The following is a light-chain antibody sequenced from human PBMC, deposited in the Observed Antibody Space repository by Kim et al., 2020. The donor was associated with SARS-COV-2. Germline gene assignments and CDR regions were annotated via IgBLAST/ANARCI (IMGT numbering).Light chain of an antibody. CDR3: CSYAGSYTYV. V-gene: IGLV2-11*01. Sequence: GPPVTISGTGTSSDVGGNNYVSWYQQHPAKAPKLMIYDVSKRPSGVPDRFSGSKSGNTASLTISGLQAEDEADYYCCSYAGSYTYVFGTGTKVTVL. CDR1: SSDVGGNNY. CDR2: DVS. J-gene: IGLJ1*01.